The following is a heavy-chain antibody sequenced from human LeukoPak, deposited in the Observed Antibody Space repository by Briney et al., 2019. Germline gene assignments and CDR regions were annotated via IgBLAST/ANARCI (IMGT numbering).Heavy chain of an antibody. CDR3: ARGGHYYDSSGGDY. J-gene: IGHJ4*02. Sequence: PGGSLRLSCAASGFTFSSYAMHWVRQAPGKGLEWVAVISYDGSNKYYADSVKGRFTISRDNSKNTLYLQMNSLRAEDTAVYYCARGGHYYDSSGGDYWGQGTLVTVSS. CDR2: ISYDGSNK. V-gene: IGHV3-30-3*01. CDR1: GFTFSSYA. D-gene: IGHD3-22*01.